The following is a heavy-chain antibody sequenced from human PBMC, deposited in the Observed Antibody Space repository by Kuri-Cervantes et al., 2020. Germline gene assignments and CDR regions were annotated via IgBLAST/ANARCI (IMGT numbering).Heavy chain of an antibody. V-gene: IGHV4-59*12. J-gene: IGHJ4*02. CDR2: IYYSGST. CDR1: GGSISSYY. Sequence: GSLRLSCTVSGGSISSYYWSWIRQPPGKGLEWIGYIYYSGSTNYNPSLKSRVTISVDTSKNQFSLKLSSVTAADTAVYYCARVPTLGIAARRGRSGVDYWGQGTLVTVSS. CDR3: ARVPTLGIAARRGRSGVDY. D-gene: IGHD6-6*01.